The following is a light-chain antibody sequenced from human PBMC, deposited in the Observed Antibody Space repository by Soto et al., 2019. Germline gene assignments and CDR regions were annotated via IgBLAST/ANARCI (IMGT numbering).Light chain of an antibody. V-gene: IGKV1-9*01. Sequence: DIQLTQSPSFLSASVGDRVTITCRASQGISSYLAWYQQKPGKAPKLLIYAASTLQSGVPSRFSGSGSGTEFPLTIGSLQPEDFAPYFCQQLNSYPLITFGQGTRLEMK. CDR2: AAS. J-gene: IGKJ5*01. CDR1: QGISSY. CDR3: QQLNSYPLIT.